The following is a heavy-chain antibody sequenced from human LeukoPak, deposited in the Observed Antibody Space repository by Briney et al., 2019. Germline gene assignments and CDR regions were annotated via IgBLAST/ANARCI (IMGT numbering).Heavy chain of an antibody. V-gene: IGHV3-30*18. D-gene: IGHD5-24*01. CDR1: GFTFSSYG. CDR3: AKQMATFSSLDY. J-gene: IGHJ4*02. Sequence: GGSLRLSCVASGFTFSSYGMHWVRQAPGKGLEWVAVISYDGSNKYYADSVTGRFTISRDNSKNTLYLQMNSLRAEDTAVYYCAKQMATFSSLDYWDQGTLVTVSS. CDR2: ISYDGSNK.